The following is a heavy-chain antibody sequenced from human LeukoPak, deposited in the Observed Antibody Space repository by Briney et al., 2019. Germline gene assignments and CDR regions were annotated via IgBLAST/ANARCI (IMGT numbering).Heavy chain of an antibody. D-gene: IGHD4-17*01. Sequence: SETLSLTCTVSGGSISSYYWSWIRQPPGKGLEWIGYIYYSGSTNYNPSLKSRVTISVDTSKNQFSLKLSSVTAAETAVYYCARGATVTTFDYWGQGTLVTVSS. V-gene: IGHV4-59*01. CDR3: ARGATVTTFDY. CDR1: GGSISSYY. CDR2: IYYSGST. J-gene: IGHJ4*02.